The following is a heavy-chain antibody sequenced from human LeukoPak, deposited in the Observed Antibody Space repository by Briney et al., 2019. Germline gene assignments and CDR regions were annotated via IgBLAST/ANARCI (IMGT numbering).Heavy chain of an antibody. V-gene: IGHV3-21*06. J-gene: IGHJ4*02. D-gene: IGHD2-2*01. Sequence: PGGSLRLSCAASGFTFSTSNMNWIRQAPGKGLEWVSSIRGDGTSIAYAESVKGRFTMSRDNAKNLLYLQMNSLRAEDTAVYYCARGVLPAAYDYWGQGTLVTVSS. CDR3: ARGVLPAAYDY. CDR1: GFTFSTSN. CDR2: IRGDGTSI.